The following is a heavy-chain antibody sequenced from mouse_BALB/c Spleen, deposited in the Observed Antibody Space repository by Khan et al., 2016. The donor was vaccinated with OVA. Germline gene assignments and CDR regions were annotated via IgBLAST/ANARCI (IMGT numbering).Heavy chain of an antibody. V-gene: IGHV2-6-7*01. Sequence: QVQLKQSGPGLVAPSQSLSITCTVLGFSLTGYGVNWVRQPPGKGLEWPGMIWGDGSTDYNSALKSRLRITKDNSKSQVFLKMNSLQTDDKARYYYARDYYANYREAMDYWGQGNSVTVAS. D-gene: IGHD2-1*01. CDR3: ARDYYANYREAMDY. CDR2: IWGDGST. CDR1: GFSLTGYG. J-gene: IGHJ4*01.